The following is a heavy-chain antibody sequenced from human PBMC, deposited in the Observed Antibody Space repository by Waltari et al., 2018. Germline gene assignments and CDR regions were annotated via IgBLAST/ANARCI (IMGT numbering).Heavy chain of an antibody. CDR1: GGSISSYY. V-gene: IGHV4-59*13. D-gene: IGHD2-21*01. J-gene: IGHJ4*02. CDR3: ASHGGGY. CDR2: IYYSGST. Sequence: QVQLQESGPGLVKPSETLSLTCTVPGGSISSYYWSWPRQPPGKGLEWIGYIYYSGSTNYNPSLKSRVTISVDTSKNQFSLKLSSVTAADTAVYYCASHGGGYWGQGTLVTVSS.